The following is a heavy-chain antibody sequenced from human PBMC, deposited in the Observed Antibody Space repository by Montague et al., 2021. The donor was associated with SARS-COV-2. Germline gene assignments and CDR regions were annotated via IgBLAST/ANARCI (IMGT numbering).Heavy chain of an antibody. CDR1: GGSFSGYF. Sequence: SETLSLTCAIYGGSFSGYFWSWIRQSPGKGLEWIGEIGYTGHTRYNPSLQSRVSISGDSSENQFSLTLTSVTAADTAVYYCARSHYSVSWCPDWGQGTLVTVPS. D-gene: IGHD5/OR15-5a*01. V-gene: IGHV4-34*01. J-gene: IGHJ4*02. CDR2: IGYTGHT. CDR3: ARSHYSVSWCPD.